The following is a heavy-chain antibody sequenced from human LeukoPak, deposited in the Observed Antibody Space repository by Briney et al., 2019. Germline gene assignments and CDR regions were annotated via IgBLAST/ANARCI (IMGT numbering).Heavy chain of an antibody. J-gene: IGHJ4*02. D-gene: IGHD5-18*01. Sequence: PGGSLRLSCAASGFTFSSYWMSWVRQAPGKGLEWVANIKQDGSEKYYVDSVKGRFTISRDNAKNSLYLQMNSLRAEDTAVYYCAREGRYSYGTPTDYWGQGTLVTVSS. CDR1: GFTFSSYW. CDR2: IKQDGSEK. V-gene: IGHV3-7*01. CDR3: AREGRYSYGTPTDY.